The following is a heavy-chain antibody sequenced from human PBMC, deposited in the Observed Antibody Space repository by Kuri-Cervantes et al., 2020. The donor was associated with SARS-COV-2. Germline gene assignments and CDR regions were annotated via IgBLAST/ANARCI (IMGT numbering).Heavy chain of an antibody. CDR3: AKDLGYGGNSAGYGMDV. D-gene: IGHD4-23*01. CDR1: GFTFSSYP. J-gene: IGHJ6*02. Sequence: GESLKISCAASGFTFSSYPMTWVRQAPGKGLEWVSGISGSGGSSYYADPVKGRSTISRDNSKNTLFLQMNSLRVEDTAVYYCAKDLGYGGNSAGYGMDVWGQGTTVTVSS. CDR2: ISGSGGSS. V-gene: IGHV3-23*01.